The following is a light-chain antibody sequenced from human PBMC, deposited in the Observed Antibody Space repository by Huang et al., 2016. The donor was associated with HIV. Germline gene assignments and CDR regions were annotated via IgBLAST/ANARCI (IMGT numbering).Light chain of an antibody. CDR3: QQSYSTPGWT. J-gene: IGKJ1*01. Sequence: DIQMTQSTSSLSASVGDRVSITCRASQGISTYLNWYQQKPGRAPKLLIYAASTLQSGVSSRFSGSGSGTDFTLTISSLQPEDIATYYCQQSYSTPGWTFGRGTKVEI. CDR2: AAS. V-gene: IGKV1-39*01. CDR1: QGISTY.